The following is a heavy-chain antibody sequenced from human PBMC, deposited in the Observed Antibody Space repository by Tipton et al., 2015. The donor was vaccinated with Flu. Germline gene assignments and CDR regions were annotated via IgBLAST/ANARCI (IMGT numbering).Heavy chain of an antibody. J-gene: IGHJ6*02. V-gene: IGHV3-30*04. CDR2: ASYDGSYK. D-gene: IGHD3-10*01. CDR3: AVGGSGSDGTIDYHYQALDV. Sequence: RSLRLSCAASRITFTTYAMHWVRQAPGKGLEWVAVASYDGSYKYYADSVKGRFTISRDNSKNTVYLQMNSLRTEDTAVYYCAVGGSGSDGTIDYHYQALDVGGQGTTVIVSS. CDR1: RITFTTYA.